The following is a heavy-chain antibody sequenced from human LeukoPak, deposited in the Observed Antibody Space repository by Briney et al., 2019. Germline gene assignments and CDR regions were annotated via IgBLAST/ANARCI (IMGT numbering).Heavy chain of an antibody. CDR1: GFTFSSYR. CDR3: AKDHRGSFDY. Sequence: GGSLRLSCAASGFTFSSYRMNWVRQAPGKGLEWVAFIRYDGSNKYYADSVKGRFTISRDNSKNTLYLQMNSLRAEDTAVYYCAKDHRGSFDYWGQGTLVTVSS. D-gene: IGHD1-26*01. V-gene: IGHV3-30*02. J-gene: IGHJ4*02. CDR2: IRYDGSNK.